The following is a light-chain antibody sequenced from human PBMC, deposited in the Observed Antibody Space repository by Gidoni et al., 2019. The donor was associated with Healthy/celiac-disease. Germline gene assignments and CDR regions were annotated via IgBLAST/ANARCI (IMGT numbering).Light chain of an antibody. V-gene: IGKV1-39*01. CDR3: QQSYSTPRG. Sequence: DIQMTPSPSSLSASVGDRVTLTCRASQSISSYLNWYQQKPGKAPKLLIYAASSLQSGVPSRFSGSGSGTDFTLTISSLQPEDVATYYCQQSYSTPRGFGQGTKLEIK. J-gene: IGKJ2*01. CDR2: AAS. CDR1: QSISSY.